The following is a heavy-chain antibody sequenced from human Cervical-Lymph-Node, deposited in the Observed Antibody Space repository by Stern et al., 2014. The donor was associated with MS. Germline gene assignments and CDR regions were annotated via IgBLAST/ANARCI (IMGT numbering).Heavy chain of an antibody. D-gene: IGHD6-25*01. CDR1: GGSISSDSYY. CDR3: ARADSSSGGARRWFDP. V-gene: IGHV4-61*02. CDR2: IYSSGST. J-gene: IGHJ5*02. Sequence: QVQLQESGPGLVKPSQTLSLTCTVSGGSISSDSYYWTWIRQPAGKGLEWIGRIYSSGSTTYSPSLKSRATILVDTSKKQFSLTLSSVTAADTAVYYCARADSSSGGARRWFDPWGPGTLVTVSS.